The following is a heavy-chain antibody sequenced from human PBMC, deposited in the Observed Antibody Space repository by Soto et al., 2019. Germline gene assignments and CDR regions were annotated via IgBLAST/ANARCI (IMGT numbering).Heavy chain of an antibody. CDR3: ARASVGASFGGADDY. J-gene: IGHJ4*02. CDR1: GYTFTSYG. D-gene: IGHD1-26*01. Sequence: QVQLVQSGAEVKKPGASVKVSCKASGYTFTSYGISWVRQAPGQGLEWMGWISAYNGNTNYAQKLQGRVTMTTDTSXXTAYMQLRSLRSDDTAVYYCARASVGASFGGADDYWGQGTLVTVSS. CDR2: ISAYNGNT. V-gene: IGHV1-18*01.